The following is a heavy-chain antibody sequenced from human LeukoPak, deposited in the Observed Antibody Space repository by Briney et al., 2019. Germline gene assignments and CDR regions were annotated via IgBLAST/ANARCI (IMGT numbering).Heavy chain of an antibody. D-gene: IGHD3-22*01. Sequence: GGSLRLSCAASGFTFSSYSMNWVRQAPGKGLEWVSSISSSSSYIYYADSVKGRFTISRDNAKNSLYLQMNSLRAEDTAVYYCARDQLTMIVGTYDYWGQGTLVTVSS. CDR3: ARDQLTMIVGTYDY. V-gene: IGHV3-21*01. CDR2: ISSSSSYI. CDR1: GFTFSSYS. J-gene: IGHJ4*02.